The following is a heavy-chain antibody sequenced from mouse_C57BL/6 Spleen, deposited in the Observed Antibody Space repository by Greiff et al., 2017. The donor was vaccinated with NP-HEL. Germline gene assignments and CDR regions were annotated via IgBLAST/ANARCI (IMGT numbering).Heavy chain of an antibody. V-gene: IGHV14-3*01. CDR1: GFNFTNTY. J-gene: IGHJ4*01. D-gene: IGHD6-1*01. Sequence: VQLQQSVAELVRPGASVKLSCTASGFNFTNTYMHWVKQRPEQGLEWIGRIDPANGNTKYAPKFQGKATITADTSSNTAYLQLSSLTSEDTAIYYCASELAGERAMDDWGQGTSVTVSS. CDR3: ASELAGERAMDD. CDR2: IDPANGNT.